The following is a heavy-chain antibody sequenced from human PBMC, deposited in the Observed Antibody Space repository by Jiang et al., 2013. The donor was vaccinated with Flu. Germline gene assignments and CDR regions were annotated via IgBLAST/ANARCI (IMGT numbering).Heavy chain of an antibody. V-gene: IGHV1-18*04. CDR3: ARDHRGRGAAEH. Sequence: VKKPGASVKVSCKASGYTFAYHGISWVRQAPGQGLEWMGWISVYNGIPKYAERVQGRVIMTTDISTNTAYMELRSLTSDDTAVYYCARDHRGRGAAEHWGQGTLVAVST. J-gene: IGHJ4*02. CDR1: GYTFAYHG. CDR2: ISVYNGIP. D-gene: IGHD6-25*01.